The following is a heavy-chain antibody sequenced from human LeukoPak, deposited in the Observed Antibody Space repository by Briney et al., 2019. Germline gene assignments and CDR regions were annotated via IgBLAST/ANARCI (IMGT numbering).Heavy chain of an antibody. CDR1: GGSISSYF. V-gene: IGHV4-59*12. D-gene: IGHD2-2*01. Sequence: SETLSLTCTVSGGSISSYFWSWIRQPPGKGLEWIGYIYYRGSTNYNPSLKSRVTISVDTSKNQFSLKLSSVTAADTAVYYCARRVVVVPAAMTNYFDYWGQGTLVTVSS. CDR3: ARRVVVVPAAMTNYFDY. CDR2: IYYRGST. J-gene: IGHJ4*02.